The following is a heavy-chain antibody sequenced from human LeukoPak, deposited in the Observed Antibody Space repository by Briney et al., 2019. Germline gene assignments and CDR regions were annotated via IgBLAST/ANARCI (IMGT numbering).Heavy chain of an antibody. Sequence: GSLRLSCAVSGFTFSSYEMNWVRQAPGKGLEWVSYISSSGNTVYYPDSVKGRFTIARDNAKNSLYLQMNSPRGEDTAVYDCARGGAVAGLYWGQGTLVIVSS. J-gene: IGHJ4*02. V-gene: IGHV3-48*03. CDR1: GFTFSSYE. CDR2: ISSSGNTV. CDR3: ARGGAVAGLY. D-gene: IGHD6-19*01.